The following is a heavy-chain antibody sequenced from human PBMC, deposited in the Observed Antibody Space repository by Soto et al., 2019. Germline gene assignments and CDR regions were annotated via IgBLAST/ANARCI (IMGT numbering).Heavy chain of an antibody. CDR3: ARAPRGYGMDV. CDR1: GDSVSSNSW. J-gene: IGHJ6*02. Sequence: QVQLQESGPRLVKPSGTLSLTCTVSGDSVSSNSWWSWVRQPPGKGLEWIGEIHHSGSTNYNSSLTSRVSISIDKSKNQFSPNLYSVTAADAAVFYCARAPRGYGMDVWGQGTTVSVSS. CDR2: IHHSGST. V-gene: IGHV4-4*02.